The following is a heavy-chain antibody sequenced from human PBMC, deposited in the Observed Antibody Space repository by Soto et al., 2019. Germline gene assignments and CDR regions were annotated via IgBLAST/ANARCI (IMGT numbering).Heavy chain of an antibody. CDR3: AHRVLRTVFGLVTTTAIFFDF. CDR1: GFSLTTSGVG. J-gene: IGHJ4*02. CDR2: IYWDDDK. V-gene: IGHV2-5*02. D-gene: IGHD3-3*01. Sequence: QITLNESGPTVVRTTETLTLTCRFSGFSLTTSGVGVGWIRQSPGKAPEWLALIYWDDDKRYSASLKSRLTITKDTSKNQVVLTVSDLDPTDTATYYCAHRVLRTVFGLVTTTAIFFDFWGPGTPVAVSS.